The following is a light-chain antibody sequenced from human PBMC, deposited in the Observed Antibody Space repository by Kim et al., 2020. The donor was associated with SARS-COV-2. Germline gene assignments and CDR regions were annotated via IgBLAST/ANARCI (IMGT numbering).Light chain of an antibody. CDR2: STS. CDR1: QVIGNS. J-gene: IGKJ4*01. V-gene: IGKV1-NL1*01. Sequence: ASIGDSSTITCRASQVIGNSLVWYQQKSAQAPNLLVYSTSRLHSGVPSRFSGSGSGTDYTPTISSLQPEDFATYYCQQYSSVPLTFGGGTKVDIK. CDR3: QQYSSVPLT.